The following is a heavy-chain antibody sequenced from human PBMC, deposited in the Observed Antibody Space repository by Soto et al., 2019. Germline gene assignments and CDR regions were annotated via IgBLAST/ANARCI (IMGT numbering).Heavy chain of an antibody. J-gene: IGHJ4*02. V-gene: IGHV1-69*01. Sequence: QVQLVQSGAEVKKPGSSVKVSCKASGGTFSSYTISWVRQAPGQGLEWMGAITPISGTAKYGQKCQGRVTIVADESTSTAYMDLSRLSSGDTAVYYCAREGGAPGAVDFWGQGTLVTVSS. CDR1: GGTFSSYT. D-gene: IGHD7-27*01. CDR2: ITPISGTA. CDR3: AREGGAPGAVDF.